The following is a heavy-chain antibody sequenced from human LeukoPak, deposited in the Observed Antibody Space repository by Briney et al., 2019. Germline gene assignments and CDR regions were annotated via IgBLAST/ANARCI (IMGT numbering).Heavy chain of an antibody. CDR1: GYSISSGYY. J-gene: IGHJ3*02. CDR2: IYHSGST. CDR3: ARVLEQWLVPGDAFDI. V-gene: IGHV4-38-2*02. Sequence: SETLSLTCTVSGYSISSGYYWGWIRQPPGKGLEWIGSIYHSGSTYYNPSLKSRVTISVDTSKNQFSLKLSSVTAADTAVYYCARVLEQWLVPGDAFDIWGQGTMVTVSS. D-gene: IGHD6-19*01.